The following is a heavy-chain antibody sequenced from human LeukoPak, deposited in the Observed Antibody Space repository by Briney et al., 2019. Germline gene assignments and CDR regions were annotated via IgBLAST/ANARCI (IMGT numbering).Heavy chain of an antibody. J-gene: IGHJ3*02. CDR3: AKCIAARPVGAFDI. CDR1: GFTFTNYG. D-gene: IGHD6-6*01. Sequence: GGSLRLSCTTSGFTFTNYGINWVRQAPGKGLEWVAAIWYDGSKTSYTDSVKGRFTVSRDISKNTVYLQMNGLKAEDTAVYCCAKCIAARPVGAFDIWGQGTMVTVSS. V-gene: IGHV3-33*06. CDR2: IWYDGSKT.